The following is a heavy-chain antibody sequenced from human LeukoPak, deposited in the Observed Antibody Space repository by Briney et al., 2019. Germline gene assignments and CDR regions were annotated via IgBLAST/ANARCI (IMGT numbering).Heavy chain of an antibody. J-gene: IGHJ4*02. D-gene: IGHD5-24*01. CDR3: ARRDREFDY. V-gene: IGHV4-38-2*02. CDR2: IYHSGST. Sequence: SETLSLTCTVSGYSISSGYYWGWIRQPPGKGLEWIGSIYHSGSTYYNPSLKSRVTISVDTSKNQFSLKLSSVTAADTAVYYCARRDREFDYWGQGTLVTVSS. CDR1: GYSISSGYY.